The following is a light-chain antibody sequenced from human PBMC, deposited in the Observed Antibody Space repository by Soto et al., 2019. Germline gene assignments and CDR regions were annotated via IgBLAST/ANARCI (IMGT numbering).Light chain of an antibody. CDR2: DVS. CDR1: SSDVGAYNY. J-gene: IGLJ1*01. V-gene: IGLV2-14*01. CDR3: YSYTRSSTYV. Sequence: QSVLTQPASVSGSPGQSITISCTGTSSDVGAYNYVSWYRQHPAKVPKLMIYDVSNRPSGVSDRFSGSKSGNTASLTISGLQAEDEADYYCYSYTRSSTYVFGTGTKVTVL.